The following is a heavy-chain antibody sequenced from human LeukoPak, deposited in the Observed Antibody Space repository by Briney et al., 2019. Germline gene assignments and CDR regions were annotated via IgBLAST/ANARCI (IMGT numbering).Heavy chain of an antibody. D-gene: IGHD4-23*01. J-gene: IGHJ4*02. Sequence: GGSLRLSCAASGFTFSVYSMTWVRQALGKGLEWVSAISGSGASTYYADSVKGRFTISRDNSKNTLSLQMNSLRAEDTAVYHCAKDIYGGNSAGQFDYWGQGTLVTVSS. CDR2: ISGSGAST. V-gene: IGHV3-23*01. CDR1: GFTFSVYS. CDR3: AKDIYGGNSAGQFDY.